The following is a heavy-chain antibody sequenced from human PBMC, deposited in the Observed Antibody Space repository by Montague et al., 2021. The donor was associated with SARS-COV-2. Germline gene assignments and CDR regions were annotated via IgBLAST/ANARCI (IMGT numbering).Heavy chain of an antibody. D-gene: IGHD6-19*01. V-gene: IGHV3-23*01. J-gene: IGHJ4*02. CDR3: AKKTIAVPGSPHFDS. CDR1: GFTFSSYG. Sequence: SRSLSWAASGFTFSSYGMFWVRQTPGKGLEWVSAISGGGDMTYYADSVKGRFTISRDNSKNTLCLQMNTLRAEDTAVYFCAKKTIAVPGSPHFDSWGQGTLVTVSS. CDR2: ISGGGDMT.